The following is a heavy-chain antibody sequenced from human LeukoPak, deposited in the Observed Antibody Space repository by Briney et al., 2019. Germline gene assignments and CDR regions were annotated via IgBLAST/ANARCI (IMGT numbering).Heavy chain of an antibody. V-gene: IGHV3-23*01. CDR2: ISGSGGST. CDR3: AKPLRIHCSGGSCYLFDY. J-gene: IGHJ4*02. CDR1: GFTFSSYA. Sequence: GGSLRLSCAASGFTFSSYAMSWVRQAPGKGVEWVSAISGSGGSTYYADSVKGRFTISRDNSNNPLYLQMHSLRAEDTVVYYCAKPLRIHCSGGSCYLFDYWGQGTLVTVSS. D-gene: IGHD2-15*01.